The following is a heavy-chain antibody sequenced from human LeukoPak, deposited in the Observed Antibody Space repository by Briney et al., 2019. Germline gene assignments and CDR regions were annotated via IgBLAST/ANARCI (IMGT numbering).Heavy chain of an antibody. Sequence: SETLSLTCDVYGGSFSGYYWSWIRQPPGKGLEWIGEINHSGSTDYNPSLKSRVTISVDTSKNQFSLKLSSVTAADTAVYYCATDDYGAFDIWGQGTMVTVSS. J-gene: IGHJ3*02. CDR1: GGSFSGYY. CDR3: ATDDYGAFDI. D-gene: IGHD4/OR15-4a*01. V-gene: IGHV4-34*01. CDR2: INHSGST.